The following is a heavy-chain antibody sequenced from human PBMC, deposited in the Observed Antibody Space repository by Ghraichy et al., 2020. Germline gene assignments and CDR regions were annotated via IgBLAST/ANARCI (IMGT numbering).Heavy chain of an antibody. Sequence: ASVKVSCKASGYTFTSYGISWVRQAPGQGLEWMGWISAYNGNTNYAQKLQGRVTMTTDTSTSTAYMELRSLRSDDTAVYYCARDLKGIAARPYWFDPWGQGTLVTVSS. D-gene: IGHD6-6*01. V-gene: IGHV1-18*01. J-gene: IGHJ5*02. CDR3: ARDLKGIAARPYWFDP. CDR2: ISAYNGNT. CDR1: GYTFTSYG.